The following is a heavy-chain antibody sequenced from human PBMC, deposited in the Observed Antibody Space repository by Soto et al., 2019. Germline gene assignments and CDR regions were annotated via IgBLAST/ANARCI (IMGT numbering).Heavy chain of an antibody. CDR3: AMYDKTGTYNWFDP. J-gene: IGHJ5*02. CDR2: ISYDGSNK. Sequence: GGSLRLSCAASGFTFSSYAMHWVRQAPGKGLEWVAVISYDGSNKYYADSVKGRFTISRDNSKNTLYLQMNSLRAEDTAVYYCAMYDKTGTYNWFDPWGQGTLVTVSS. CDR1: GFTFSSYA. V-gene: IGHV3-30*04. D-gene: IGHD1-1*01.